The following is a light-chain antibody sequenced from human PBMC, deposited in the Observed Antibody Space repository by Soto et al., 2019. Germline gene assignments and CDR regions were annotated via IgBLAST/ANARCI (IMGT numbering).Light chain of an antibody. J-gene: IGKJ2*01. CDR3: QQSYNSPRT. CDR2: AAS. Sequence: DIQMTQSPSSLSASIGDRVTITCRASQSVSSYLAWYQQKSGKAPKLLIYAASNLETGVPSRFSGSGSGTDFTLTISSLQPEDFAIYYCQQSYNSPRTFGQGTKVEIK. V-gene: IGKV1-39*01. CDR1: QSVSSY.